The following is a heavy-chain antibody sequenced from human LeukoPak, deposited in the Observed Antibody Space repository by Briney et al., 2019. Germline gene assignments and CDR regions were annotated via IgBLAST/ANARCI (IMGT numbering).Heavy chain of an antibody. Sequence: GGSLTLSCAASGFTFCNAWMIWVPQAPGKGVEWVGRIKSKSDGGTTDYAAPVKGRFTISRDDSKNTLYLQMNSLKTEDTAVYYCTTEVGSGSYYEYYYYYYGMDVWGQGTTVTVSS. D-gene: IGHD3-10*01. CDR1: GFTFCNAW. V-gene: IGHV3-15*01. CDR3: TTEVGSGSYYEYYYYYYGMDV. CDR2: IKSKSDGGTT. J-gene: IGHJ6*02.